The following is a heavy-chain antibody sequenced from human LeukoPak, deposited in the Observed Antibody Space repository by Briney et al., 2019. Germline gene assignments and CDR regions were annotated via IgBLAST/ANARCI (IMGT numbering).Heavy chain of an antibody. D-gene: IGHD3-3*01. V-gene: IGHV4-39*07. CDR1: GDSISSSAYY. Sequence: SETLSLTCTVSGDSISSSAYYWGWIRQPPGKGLEWIGSMYYSGSTYYNPSLKSRVTISVDTSKNQFSLKLSSVTAADAAVYYCARVAFWSGYYTHLDYWGQGTLVTASS. J-gene: IGHJ4*02. CDR2: MYYSGST. CDR3: ARVAFWSGYYTHLDY.